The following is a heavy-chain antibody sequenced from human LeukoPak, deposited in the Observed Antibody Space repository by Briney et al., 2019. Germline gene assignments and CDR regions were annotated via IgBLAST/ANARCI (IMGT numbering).Heavy chain of an antibody. CDR3: ARDYVWSWFDP. J-gene: IGHJ5*02. D-gene: IGHD3-16*01. V-gene: IGHV4-30-4*08. Sequence: SETLSLTCTVSGGSISSGDYYWSWIRQPPGKGLEWIGYIYYSGSTYYNPSLKSRVTISVDTSKNQFSLKLSSVTAADAAVYYCARDYVWSWFDPWGQGTLVTVSS. CDR2: IYYSGST. CDR1: GGSISSGDYY.